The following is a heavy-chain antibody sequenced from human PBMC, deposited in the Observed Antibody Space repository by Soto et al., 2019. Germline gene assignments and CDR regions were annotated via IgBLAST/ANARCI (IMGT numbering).Heavy chain of an antibody. CDR2: INHNGYS. Sequence: QVQLQESGPGLVKPSETLSLTCTVSGGSIIDYYCSWFRQPPGKGLEWIGYINHNGYSAYNLSLKRRVAMSVGTSKTQFSLTLDSVTATDTAVYYCARQGYGPLHGLVDVWGQGTKVIVS. CDR1: GGSIIDYY. V-gene: IGHV4-59*08. D-gene: IGHD1-1*01. J-gene: IGHJ6*02. CDR3: ARQGYGPLHGLVDV.